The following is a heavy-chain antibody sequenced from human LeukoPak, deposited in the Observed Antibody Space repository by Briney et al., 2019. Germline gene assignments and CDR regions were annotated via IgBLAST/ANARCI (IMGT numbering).Heavy chain of an antibody. CDR1: GYTFTSYA. Sequence: ASVKVSCKASGYTFTSYAIHWVRQAPGQRLEWMGWINAGNGNTKYSQKFQGRVTITRDTSASTAYMELSSLRSEDTAVYYCATARGYSGYDYWGQGTLVTVSS. J-gene: IGHJ4*02. D-gene: IGHD5-12*01. CDR3: ATARGYSGYDY. CDR2: INAGNGNT. V-gene: IGHV1-3*01.